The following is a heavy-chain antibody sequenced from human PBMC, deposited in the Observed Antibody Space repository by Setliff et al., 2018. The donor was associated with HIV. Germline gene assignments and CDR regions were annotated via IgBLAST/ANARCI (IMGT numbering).Heavy chain of an antibody. V-gene: IGHV3-73*01. Sequence: ETLSLSCATSGFTFSDSAMHWVRQASGKGLEWVGRIRSIANSHATTYAASVKGRFTISRDDSKNTAYLQMDRLRTEDTAVYYCTRHETTAYWGQGTLVTVSS. D-gene: IGHD4-17*01. J-gene: IGHJ4*02. CDR3: TRHETTAY. CDR2: IRSIANSHAT. CDR1: GFTFSDSA.